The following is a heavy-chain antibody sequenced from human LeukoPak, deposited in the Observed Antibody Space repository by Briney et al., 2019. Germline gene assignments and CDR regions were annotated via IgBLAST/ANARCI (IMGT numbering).Heavy chain of an antibody. CDR1: GYIFTNYG. D-gene: IGHD4-11*01. CDR3: ARDLTLPYTEDAFDI. CDR2: ISAYNGNT. V-gene: IGHV1-18*01. J-gene: IGHJ3*02. Sequence: GASVKVSCKASGYIFTNYGINWVRQAPGQGLEWMGWISAYNGNTKYTQKLQGRVTMTTDTSTSTAYMELRSLRSDDTAVYYCARDLTLPYTEDAFDIWGQGTMVTVSS.